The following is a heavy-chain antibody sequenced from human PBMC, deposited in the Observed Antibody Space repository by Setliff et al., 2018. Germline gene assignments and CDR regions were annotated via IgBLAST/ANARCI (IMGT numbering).Heavy chain of an antibody. CDR1: GGSISSGNYY. CDR3: ARGDFWSGPARAFDI. D-gene: IGHD3-3*01. CDR2: IYYSGST. V-gene: IGHV4-39*07. Sequence: SETLSLTCTVSGGSISSGNYYWGWIRQPPGKGLEWIGSIYYSGSTYYNPSLKSRVTISVDTSKNHFSLKLSSVTAADTAVYYCARGDFWSGPARAFDIWGQGTMVTVSS. J-gene: IGHJ3*02.